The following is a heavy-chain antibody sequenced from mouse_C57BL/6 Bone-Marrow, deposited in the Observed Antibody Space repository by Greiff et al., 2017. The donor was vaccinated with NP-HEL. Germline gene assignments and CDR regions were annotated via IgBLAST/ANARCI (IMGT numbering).Heavy chain of an antibody. CDR2: IDPEDGDT. Sequence: EVQLQQSGAELVRPGASVKLSCTASGFNIKDYYMHWVKQRPEQGLEWIGRIDPEDGDTEYAPQFQGKATMTADTSSNTAYLQLSSLTSEDTAVYYCTTPITTVVGDYAMDYWGQGTSVTVSS. CDR3: TTPITTVVGDYAMDY. J-gene: IGHJ4*01. V-gene: IGHV14-1*01. CDR1: GFNIKDYY. D-gene: IGHD1-1*01.